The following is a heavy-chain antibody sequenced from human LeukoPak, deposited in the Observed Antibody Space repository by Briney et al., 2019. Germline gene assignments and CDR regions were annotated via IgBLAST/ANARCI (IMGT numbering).Heavy chain of an antibody. D-gene: IGHD3-10*01. Sequence: GGSLRLSCAASGFTFSSYGMHWVRQAPGKGLEWVAFIRYDGSNKYYADSVKGRFTISRDNSKNTLYLQMNSLRAEDTAVYYCADGSYFGDSYYYMDVWGKGTTVTVSS. CDR3: ADGSYFGDSYYYMDV. J-gene: IGHJ6*03. V-gene: IGHV3-30*02. CDR1: GFTFSSYG. CDR2: IRYDGSNK.